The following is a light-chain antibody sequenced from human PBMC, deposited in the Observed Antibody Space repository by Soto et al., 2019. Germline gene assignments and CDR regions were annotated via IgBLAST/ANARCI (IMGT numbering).Light chain of an antibody. CDR3: QQYNTYPLT. CDR2: KAS. V-gene: IGKV1-5*03. Sequence: DIQMTQSPSTLSASVGDRVTITCRASQSISTWLAWYQQKAGKAPKLLIYKASSLEGGVPSRFSGSGSGTEFNITISRLQPDDFATYYCQQYNTYPLTFGGGTTVDSK. CDR1: QSISTW. J-gene: IGKJ4*01.